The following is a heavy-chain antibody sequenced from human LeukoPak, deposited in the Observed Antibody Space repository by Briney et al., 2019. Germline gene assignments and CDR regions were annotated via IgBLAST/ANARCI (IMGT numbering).Heavy chain of an antibody. CDR3: AKGGSQWLVYSLFDY. CDR2: ISGSGGAT. CDR1: GFTFSSYA. J-gene: IGHJ4*02. V-gene: IGHV3-23*01. Sequence: SGGSLRLSCAASGFTFSSYAMSWIRQAPGKGLEWVSGISGSGGATYEDSVKGRFTISRDNSKNTLYLQMNSLRAEDTAVYYCAKGGSQWLVYSLFDYWGQGTLVTVYS. D-gene: IGHD6-19*01.